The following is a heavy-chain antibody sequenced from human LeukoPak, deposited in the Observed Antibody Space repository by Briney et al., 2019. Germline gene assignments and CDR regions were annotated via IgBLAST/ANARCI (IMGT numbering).Heavy chain of an antibody. V-gene: IGHV3-23*01. CDR3: ARVKTYYDGSGANYYYGMDV. CDR2: ISASGGTT. Sequence: SGGSLRLSCAASGFTFSRYALTCVRLAPGKGLEGVSTISASGGTTYYAGSVKGRFTISRDNTENTVDLQMNSLRAEDTAVYYCARVKTYYDGSGANYYYGMDVWGQGTSVTVSS. J-gene: IGHJ6*02. CDR1: GFTFSRYA. D-gene: IGHD3-10*01.